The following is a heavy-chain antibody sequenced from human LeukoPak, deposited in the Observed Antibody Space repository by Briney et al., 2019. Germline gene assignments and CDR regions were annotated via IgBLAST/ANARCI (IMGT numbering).Heavy chain of an antibody. V-gene: IGHV1-18*04. Sequence: ASVKVSCKASGYTFTSYGISWVRQAPGQGLEWMGWISAYNGNTNYAQKLQGRVTMTTDTSTSTAYMELRSLRSDDTAVYYCARDEREGSGWYSPAEYFQHWGQGTLVTVSS. D-gene: IGHD6-19*01. CDR3: ARDEREGSGWYSPAEYFQH. CDR2: ISAYNGNT. J-gene: IGHJ1*01. CDR1: GYTFTSYG.